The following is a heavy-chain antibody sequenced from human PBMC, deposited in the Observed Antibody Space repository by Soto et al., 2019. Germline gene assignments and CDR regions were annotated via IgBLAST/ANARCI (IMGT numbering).Heavy chain of an antibody. J-gene: IGHJ4*02. CDR2: ISWNSGSI. CDR1: GFTFDDYA. V-gene: IGHV3-9*01. Sequence: EVQLVESGGGLVQPGRSLRLSCAASGFTFDDYAMHWVRQAPGKGLEWVSGISWNSGSIGYADSVKRRFTISRDNAKNSLYLQMNSLRAEDTALYYCAKSRSRGSYTQAFDYWGQGTLVTVSS. CDR3: AKSRSRGSYTQAFDY. D-gene: IGHD1-26*01.